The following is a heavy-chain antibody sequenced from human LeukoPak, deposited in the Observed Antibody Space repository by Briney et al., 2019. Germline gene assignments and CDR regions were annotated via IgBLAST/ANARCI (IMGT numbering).Heavy chain of an antibody. Sequence: GGSLRLSCVASGFIFSSYAMSWVRQGPGEGLEWVSRISESDGTTHYADSGQGRFTISRDNSENTLYLQMNSLRAEDTAVYYCAKGGWLDNWGQGTLVTVSS. CDR1: GFIFSSYA. J-gene: IGHJ4*02. D-gene: IGHD2-15*01. CDR2: ISESDGTT. CDR3: AKGGWLDN. V-gene: IGHV3-23*01.